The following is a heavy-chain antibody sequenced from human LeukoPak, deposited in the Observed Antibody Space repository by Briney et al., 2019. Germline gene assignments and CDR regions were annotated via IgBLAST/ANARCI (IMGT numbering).Heavy chain of an antibody. V-gene: IGHV4-39*07. CDR3: ARGRLDYVWGSYRPYYLDY. D-gene: IGHD3-16*02. J-gene: IGHJ4*02. CDR1: GGSISSSSYY. CDR2: INHSGST. Sequence: PSETLSLTCTVSGGSISSSSYYWGWIRQPPGKGLEWIGEINHSGSTNYNPSLKSRVTISVDTPKNQFSLKLSSVTAADTAVYYCARGRLDYVWGSYRPYYLDYWGQGTLVTVSS.